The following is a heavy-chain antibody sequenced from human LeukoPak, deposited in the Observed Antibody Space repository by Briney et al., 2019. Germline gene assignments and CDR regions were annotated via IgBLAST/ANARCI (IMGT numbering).Heavy chain of an antibody. CDR1: GFTFSSYW. Sequence: GGSLRLSCAASGFTFSSYWMSWVRQAPGKGLEWVANIKQDGSEKYYVDSVKGRFTISRDNAKNSLYLQMNSLRAEDTAVYYCARDQYCSGGSCYSGPGYFDYWGQGTLVTVSS. D-gene: IGHD2-15*01. V-gene: IGHV3-7*01. CDR2: IKQDGSEK. CDR3: ARDQYCSGGSCYSGPGYFDY. J-gene: IGHJ4*02.